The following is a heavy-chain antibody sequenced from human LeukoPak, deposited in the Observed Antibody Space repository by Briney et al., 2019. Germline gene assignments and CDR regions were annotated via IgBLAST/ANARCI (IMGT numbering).Heavy chain of an antibody. CDR1: GGSFSGYY. CDR2: INHSGST. V-gene: IGHV4-34*01. Sequence: PSETLSLTCAVYGGSFSGYYWSWIRQPPGKGLEWIGEINHSGSTNYNPSLKSRVTISVDTSKSQFSLTLSSATAADTAVYYRASVVVVPAAITSVGYFDYWGQGTLVTVSS. D-gene: IGHD2-2*02. J-gene: IGHJ4*02. CDR3: ASVVVVPAAITSVGYFDY.